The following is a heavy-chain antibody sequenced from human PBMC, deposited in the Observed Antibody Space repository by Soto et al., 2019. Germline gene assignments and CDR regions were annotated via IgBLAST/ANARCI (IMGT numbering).Heavy chain of an antibody. CDR2: ISYDGSNK. CDR3: ARDWGLVVPAARGYSYGHFDY. V-gene: IGHV3-30-3*01. Sequence: GGSLRLSCAASGFTFSSYAMHWVRQAPGKGLEWVAVISYDGSNKYYADSVKGRFTISRDNSKNTLYLQMNSLRAEDTAVYYCARDWGLVVPAARGYSYGHFDYWGQGTLVTVSS. D-gene: IGHD2-2*01. CDR1: GFTFSSYA. J-gene: IGHJ4*02.